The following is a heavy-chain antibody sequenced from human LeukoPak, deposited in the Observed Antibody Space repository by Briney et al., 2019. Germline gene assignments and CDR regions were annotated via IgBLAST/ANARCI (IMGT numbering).Heavy chain of an antibody. J-gene: IGHJ6*02. CDR1: GYSFTSYW. CDR3: ARLPPHYDSSGMGYYYYGMDV. D-gene: IGHD3-22*01. V-gene: IGHV5-10-1*01. Sequence: GESLRISCKGSGYSFTSYWISWVRQMPGKGLEWMGRIDPSDSYTNYSPSFQGHVTISADKSISTAYLQWGSLKASDTAMYYCARLPPHYDSSGMGYYYYGMDVWGQGTTVTVSS. CDR2: IDPSDSYT.